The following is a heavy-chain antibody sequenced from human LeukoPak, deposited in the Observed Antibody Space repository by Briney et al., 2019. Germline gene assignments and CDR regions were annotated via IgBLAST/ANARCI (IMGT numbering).Heavy chain of an antibody. CDR2: IYYSGST. V-gene: IGHV4-31*03. Sequence: KSSETLSLTCTVSGGSISSGGYYWSWIRQHPGKGLEWIGYIYYSGSTYYNPSLKSRATISVDTSKNQFSLKLSSVTAADTAVYYCARTDDSSGYYQTYGAFDIWGQGTMVTVSS. J-gene: IGHJ3*02. CDR3: ARTDDSSGYYQTYGAFDI. D-gene: IGHD3-22*01. CDR1: GGSISSGGYY.